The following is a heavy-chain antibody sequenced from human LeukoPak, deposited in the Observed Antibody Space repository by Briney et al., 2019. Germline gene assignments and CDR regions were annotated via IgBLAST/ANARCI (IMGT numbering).Heavy chain of an antibody. D-gene: IGHD5-12*01. CDR1: GFTFITHL. CDR2: IKEEGSVK. Sequence: GGSLRLSCTASGFTFITHLMTWVRQPPGKGLEWVANIKEEGSVKYYVDSVKGRFTISRDNTKNALYLQINSLRADDTGVYFCARDSTWQLDYWGQGTLITVSS. CDR3: ARDSTWQLDY. J-gene: IGHJ4*02. V-gene: IGHV3-7*03.